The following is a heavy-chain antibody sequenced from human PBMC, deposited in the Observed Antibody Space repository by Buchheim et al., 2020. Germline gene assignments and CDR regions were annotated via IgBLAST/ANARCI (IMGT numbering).Heavy chain of an antibody. J-gene: IGHJ5*01. Sequence: QVQLQESGPGLVKPSETLSLTCTVSGGSVNSGNYCWSWIRQPPGKGLQWIGQIHYSGSTDYSPSLRSRLSISIDTSKNQFSLNLGSVTTADTAVYYCARVGYDFWSDYYNWFDSWGQGSL. D-gene: IGHD3-3*01. CDR3: ARVGYDFWSDYYNWFDS. CDR2: IHYSGST. V-gene: IGHV4-61*01. CDR1: GGSVNSGNYC.